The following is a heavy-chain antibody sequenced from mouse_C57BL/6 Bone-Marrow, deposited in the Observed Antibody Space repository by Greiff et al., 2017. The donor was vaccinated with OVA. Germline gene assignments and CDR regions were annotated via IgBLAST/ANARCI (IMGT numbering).Heavy chain of an antibody. CDR2: ISYAGSN. V-gene: IGHV3-6*01. Sequence: EVQLVESGPGLVKPSQSLSLTCSVTGYSITSGYYWYWIRPFPGNKLEWLGFISYAGSNNYKPSLKNRILITCDTSKNQFILRLNSVNTENTATYYGARDPYYGYYAMDYWGQGTSVTVSS. D-gene: IGHD1-1*01. CDR3: ARDPYYGYYAMDY. J-gene: IGHJ4*01. CDR1: GYSITSGYY.